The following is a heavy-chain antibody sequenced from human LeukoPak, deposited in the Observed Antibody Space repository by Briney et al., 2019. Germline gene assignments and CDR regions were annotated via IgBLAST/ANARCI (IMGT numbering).Heavy chain of an antibody. J-gene: IGHJ6*03. CDR2: IYYSGST. Sequence: SETLSLTCTVSGGSISSSSYYWGWIRQPPGKGLEWIGSIYYSGSTYYNPSLKSRVTISVDTSKNQFSLTLSSVTAADTAVYYCARLFADSVVVVVTNYYMDVWGKGTTVTVSS. CDR3: ARLFADSVVVVVTNYYMDV. CDR1: GGSISSSSYY. V-gene: IGHV4-39*01. D-gene: IGHD3-22*01.